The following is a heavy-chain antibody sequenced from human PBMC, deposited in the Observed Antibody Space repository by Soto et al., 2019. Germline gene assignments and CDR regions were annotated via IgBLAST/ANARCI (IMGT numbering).Heavy chain of an antibody. J-gene: IGHJ6*02. CDR3: AREVAVAGTFYYYAMDV. CDR2: IYHSGST. CDR1: GYSISSGYY. V-gene: IGHV4-38-2*02. D-gene: IGHD6-19*01. Sequence: SETLSLTCAVSGYSISSGYYWGWIRQPPGKGLEWIGSIYHSGSTYYNPSLKSRVTISVDTSKNQFSLKLSSVTAADTAVYYCAREVAVAGTFYYYAMDVWGQGTKVTVSS.